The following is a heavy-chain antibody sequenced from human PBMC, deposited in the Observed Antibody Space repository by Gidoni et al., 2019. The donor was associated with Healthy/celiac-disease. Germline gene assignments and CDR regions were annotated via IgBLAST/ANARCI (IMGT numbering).Heavy chain of an antibody. CDR3: ARAGTYYYGSGSYRSFDY. CDR1: GGSFSGYY. D-gene: IGHD3-10*01. V-gene: IGHV4-34*01. J-gene: IGHJ4*02. CDR2: INHSGST. Sequence: QVQLQQWGAGLLKPSETLSLTCAVYGGSFSGYYLSWIRQPPGKGLEWIGEINHSGSTNYNPSLKSRVTISVDTSKNQFSLKLSSVTAADTAVYYCARAGTYYYGSGSYRSFDYWGQGTLVTVSS.